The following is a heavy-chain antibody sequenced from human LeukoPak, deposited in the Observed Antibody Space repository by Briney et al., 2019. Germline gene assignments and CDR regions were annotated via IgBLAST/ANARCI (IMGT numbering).Heavy chain of an antibody. D-gene: IGHD3-9*01. CDR3: AKWGDYDVLTGYYVSDY. J-gene: IGHJ4*02. Sequence: GGSLGLSCAASGFTFSNYAMSWVRQAPGKGLEWVSAITGSGGNTYYADSVKGRFTISRDNSKNTVFLQMNSLRAEDTAVYYCAKWGDYDVLTGYYVSDYWGQGTLVTVSS. CDR2: ITGSGGNT. V-gene: IGHV3-23*01. CDR1: GFTFSNYA.